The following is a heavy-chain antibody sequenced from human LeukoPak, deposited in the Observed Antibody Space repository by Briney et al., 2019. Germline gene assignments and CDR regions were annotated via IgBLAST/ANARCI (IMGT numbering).Heavy chain of an antibody. J-gene: IGHJ6*03. Sequence: GGSLRLSCAASGFTFSNYNMNWVRQAPGKGLEWVSSITSTSSYIYYADSVKGRFTISKDNSKNTLFLQMNSLRPEDTAVYYCARTSEGYCRSTRCWAYYYYMDVWGKGTTVTISS. CDR3: ARTSEGYCRSTRCWAYYYYMDV. CDR2: ITSTSSYI. V-gene: IGHV3-21*01. D-gene: IGHD2-2*01. CDR1: GFTFSNYN.